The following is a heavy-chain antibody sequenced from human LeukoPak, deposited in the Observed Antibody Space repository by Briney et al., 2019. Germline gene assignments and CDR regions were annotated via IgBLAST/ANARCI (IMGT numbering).Heavy chain of an antibody. Sequence: SETLSLTCTVSGGSISSYYWSWIRQPPGKGLEWIGYIYYSGSTNYNPSLKSRVTISVDTSKNQFSLKLSSVTAADTAAYYCARDRSTFWFDPWGQGTLVTVSS. J-gene: IGHJ5*02. CDR2: IYYSGST. D-gene: IGHD3-16*01. V-gene: IGHV4-59*01. CDR3: ARDRSTFWFDP. CDR1: GGSISSYY.